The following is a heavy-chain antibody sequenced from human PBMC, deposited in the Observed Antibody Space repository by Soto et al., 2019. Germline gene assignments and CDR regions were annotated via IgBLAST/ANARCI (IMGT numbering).Heavy chain of an antibody. D-gene: IGHD4-17*01. J-gene: IGHJ6*02. CDR3: ARGLRNYYGVDV. Sequence: EVHLVESWGGLVQPGGALRLSCVASGFTFSDYWMHWVRQAPRQRLVWASRIQFDGSFKSHAVAVKGRFTISRDNARNTVHLQMDSLRAEDTGVYYCARGLRNYYGVDVWGQGTTVPVSS. V-gene: IGHV3-74*01. CDR2: IQFDGSFK. CDR1: GFTFSDYW.